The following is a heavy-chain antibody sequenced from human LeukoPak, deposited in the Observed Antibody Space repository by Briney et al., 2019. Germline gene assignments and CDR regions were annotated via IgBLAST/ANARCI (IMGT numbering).Heavy chain of an antibody. Sequence: GGSLRLSCAASGFTFSSYSMNWVRQAPGKGLEWVSSISSSSSYIYYADSVKGRFTISRDNAKNTLYLQMNSLRAEDTAVYYCARDGVTGTTGYYYYYMDVWGKGTTVTVSS. CDR1: GFTFSSYS. CDR2: ISSSSSYI. CDR3: ARDGVTGTTGYYYYYMDV. D-gene: IGHD1-20*01. V-gene: IGHV3-21*01. J-gene: IGHJ6*03.